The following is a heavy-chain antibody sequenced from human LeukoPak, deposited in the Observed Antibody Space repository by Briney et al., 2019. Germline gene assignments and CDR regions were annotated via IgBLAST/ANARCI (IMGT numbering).Heavy chain of an antibody. V-gene: IGHV3-74*01. J-gene: IGHJ5*02. CDR2: INSDGSST. D-gene: IGHD6-13*01. CDR1: GFTVSNYW. Sequence: GGSLRLSCAASGFTVSNYWMHCVRQAPGKGLVWVSRINSDGSSTNYTDSVKGRFTISRDNAKNTLYLQMNSLRAEDTAIYYCVRDLQRHYLGVAVAGRRRWFDPWGQGTLVTVSS. CDR3: VRDLQRHYLGVAVAGRRRWFDP.